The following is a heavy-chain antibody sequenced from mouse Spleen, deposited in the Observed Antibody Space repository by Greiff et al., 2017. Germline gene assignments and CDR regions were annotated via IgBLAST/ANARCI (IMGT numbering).Heavy chain of an antibody. D-gene: IGHD1-2*01. CDR2: IYPRSGNT. CDR3: ARIPTTATSRFAY. V-gene: IGHV1-81*01. CDR1: GYTFTSYG. Sequence: QVQLKESGAELARPGASVKLSCKASGYTFTSYGISWVKQRTGQGLEWIGEIYPRSGNTYYNEKFKGKATLTADKSSSTAYMELRSLTSEDSAVYFCARIPTTATSRFAYWGQGTLVTVSA. J-gene: IGHJ3*01.